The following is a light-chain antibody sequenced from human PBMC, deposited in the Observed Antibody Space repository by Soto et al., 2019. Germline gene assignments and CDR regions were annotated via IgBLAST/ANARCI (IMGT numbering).Light chain of an antibody. CDR2: GTS. V-gene: IGKV3-20*01. CDR3: QQYGSSSWT. Sequence: EIVLTQSPGTLSLSPGERATLSCRASQSVSSSYLAWYQQKPGQAPRLLIYGTSSRATAIPARFSGSGSGTDFTLTISRLEPEDCAVYYCQQYGSSSWTFGQGTKVEIK. CDR1: QSVSSSY. J-gene: IGKJ1*01.